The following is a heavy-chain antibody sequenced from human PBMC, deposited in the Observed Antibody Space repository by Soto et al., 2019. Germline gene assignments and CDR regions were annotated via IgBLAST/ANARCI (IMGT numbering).Heavy chain of an antibody. CDR1: GFSLTTDAVA. CDR3: VRRYDPYYCDY. J-gene: IGHJ4*02. Sequence: QITLKESGPTLVKPTQTLTLTCTFSGFSLTTDAVAVGWVRQPPGKALEWLALVYGRDSKYYSPSLKSRLTISKDTSKTLVVLTLTDMDPMDTATSSCVRRYDPYYCDYWGPGTLVTVSS. V-gene: IGHV2-5*01. D-gene: IGHD1-1*01. CDR2: VYGRDSK.